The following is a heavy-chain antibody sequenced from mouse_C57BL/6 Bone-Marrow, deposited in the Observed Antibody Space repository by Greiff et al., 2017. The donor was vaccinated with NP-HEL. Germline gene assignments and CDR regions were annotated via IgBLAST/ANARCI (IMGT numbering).Heavy chain of an antibody. D-gene: IGHD1-1*01. CDR3: TPFTTVVATDY. J-gene: IGHJ2*01. V-gene: IGHV14-4*01. CDR2: IDPENGDT. Sequence: VQLKQSGAELVRPGASVKLSCTASGFNIKDDYMHWVKQRPEQGLEWIGWIDPENGDTEYASKFQGKATITADTSSNTAYLQLSSLTSEDTAVYYCTPFTTVVATDYWGQGTTLTVSS. CDR1: GFNIKDDY.